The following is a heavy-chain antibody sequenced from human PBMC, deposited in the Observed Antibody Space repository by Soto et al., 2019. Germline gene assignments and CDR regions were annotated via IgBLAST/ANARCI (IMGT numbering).Heavy chain of an antibody. V-gene: IGHV3-30-3*01. CDR3: ARDMYSGDYFFKWFEP. CDR1: GFSFSIYA. CDR2: ISHDGINK. J-gene: IGHJ5*02. D-gene: IGHD4-17*01. Sequence: QVRLVESGGGVVQPGRSLRLSCTASGFSFSIYAMYWFRQPPGKGLEWVAVISHDGINKHYADSVKGRVTISRHNSNHSLDMQLNSLRGEDTAMYYCARDMYSGDYFFKWFEPWGQGALVTVSS.